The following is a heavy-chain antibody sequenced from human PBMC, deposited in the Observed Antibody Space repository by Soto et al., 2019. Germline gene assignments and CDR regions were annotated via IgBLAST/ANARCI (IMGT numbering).Heavy chain of an antibody. V-gene: IGHV4-59*08. D-gene: IGHD4-17*01. Sequence: ETLSLTCTVSGGSITSHCWSWIRQPPGKGLEWIGYIYYSGSTNYNPSLKSRVTISVDTSNNQVSLKVSSVTAADTAVYYCARHDYGDSPIDNWGRGTLVTVSS. CDR2: IYYSGST. J-gene: IGHJ4*02. CDR1: GGSITSHC. CDR3: ARHDYGDSPIDN.